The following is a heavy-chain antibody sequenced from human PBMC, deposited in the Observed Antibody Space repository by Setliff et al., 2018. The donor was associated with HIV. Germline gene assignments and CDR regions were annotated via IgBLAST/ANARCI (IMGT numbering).Heavy chain of an antibody. CDR2: IYWDDDK. CDR1: GFSLSTSGVG. Sequence: ASGPTLVNPTQTLTLTCTFSGFSLSTSGVGVGWIRQPPGKALEWLALIYWDDDKRYSPSLKSRLTITKDTSKNQVVLTMTNMDPVDTATYYCAGLLWFGESPPGAFDIWGQGTMVTVSS. V-gene: IGHV2-5*02. J-gene: IGHJ3*02. D-gene: IGHD3-10*01. CDR3: AGLLWFGESPPGAFDI.